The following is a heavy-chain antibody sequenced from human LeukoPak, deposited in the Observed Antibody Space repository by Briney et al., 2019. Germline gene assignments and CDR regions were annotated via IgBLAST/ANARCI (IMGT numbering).Heavy chain of an antibody. CDR1: GYTFTSYA. J-gene: IGHJ4*02. Sequence: ASVKVSCKASGYTFTSYAMHWVRPAPGQRLEWMGWINAGNGNTKYSQKFQGRVTITRDTSASTAYMELSSLRSEDTAVYYCASGSYDILTGLFWGQGTLVTVSS. CDR2: INAGNGNT. CDR3: ASGSYDILTGLF. V-gene: IGHV1-3*01. D-gene: IGHD3-9*01.